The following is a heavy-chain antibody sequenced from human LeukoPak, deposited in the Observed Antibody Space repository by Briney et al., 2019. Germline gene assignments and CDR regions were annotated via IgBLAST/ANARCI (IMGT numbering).Heavy chain of an antibody. V-gene: IGHV4-4*07. CDR3: ARGSYSSGWYRRDFDY. CDR2: IYTSGST. J-gene: IGHJ4*02. D-gene: IGHD6-19*01. CDR1: GGSISSYY. Sequence: SETLSLTCTVSGGSISSYYWSWIRQPAGKGLEWTGRIYTSGSTNYNPSLKSRVTMSVDTSKNQFSLKLSSVTAADTAVYYCARGSYSSGWYRRDFDYWGQGTLVTVSS.